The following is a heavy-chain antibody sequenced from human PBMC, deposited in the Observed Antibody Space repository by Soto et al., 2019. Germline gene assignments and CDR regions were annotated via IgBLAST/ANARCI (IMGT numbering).Heavy chain of an antibody. D-gene: IGHD6-25*01. Sequence: EVQLLDSGGGLVQPGGSLRLSCAASGFTFSNYAMNWVRQAPGKGLEWVSAISGSGTGTDYADSVKGRFTISRDNSKNTLYLQMNSLRAEDTAVYYWAKVPLRPYYCDYWGQGTLVTVS. J-gene: IGHJ4*02. CDR3: AKVPLRPYYCDY. CDR2: ISGSGTGT. V-gene: IGHV3-23*01. CDR1: GFTFSNYA.